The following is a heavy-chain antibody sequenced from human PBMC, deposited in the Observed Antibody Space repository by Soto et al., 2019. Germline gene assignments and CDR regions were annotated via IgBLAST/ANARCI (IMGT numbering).Heavy chain of an antibody. CDR2: IYSGGST. Sequence: GGSLRLSCAASGFTVSSNYMSWVRQAPGKGLEWVSVIYSGGSTYYADSVKGRFTISRDNSKNTLYLQMNSLSAEDTAVYYCARDDVEAARDAFDIWGQGTMVTVSS. V-gene: IGHV3-66*01. D-gene: IGHD6-6*01. CDR3: ARDDVEAARDAFDI. J-gene: IGHJ3*02. CDR1: GFTVSSNY.